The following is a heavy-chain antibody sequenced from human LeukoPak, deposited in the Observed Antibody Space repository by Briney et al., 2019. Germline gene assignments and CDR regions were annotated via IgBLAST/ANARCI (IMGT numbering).Heavy chain of an antibody. Sequence: PGGSLRLSCAASGFTFSSYAMSWVRQAPGKGLEWVSAISGSGGSTYYADSVKGQFTISRDNSKNTLYLQMNSLRAEDTAVCYCAKGPFYDILTGYWFDPWGQGTLVTVSS. CDR3: AKGPFYDILTGYWFDP. D-gene: IGHD3-9*01. CDR2: ISGSGGST. J-gene: IGHJ5*02. CDR1: GFTFSSYA. V-gene: IGHV3-23*01.